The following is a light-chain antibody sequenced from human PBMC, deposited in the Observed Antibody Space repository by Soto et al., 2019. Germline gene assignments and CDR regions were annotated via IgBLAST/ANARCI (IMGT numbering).Light chain of an antibody. J-gene: IGKJ1*01. CDR1: QSINIF. CDR3: QQSYSTPWT. V-gene: IGKV1-39*01. Sequence: DIQMTQSPSSLSASVGDRFTITCRASQSINIFLSWFQQKPGKAPNLLIYTASSLQSGVPSRFSGSGSGTDFTLTISSLQPEDFATYYCQQSYSTPWTFGQGTKVDIK. CDR2: TAS.